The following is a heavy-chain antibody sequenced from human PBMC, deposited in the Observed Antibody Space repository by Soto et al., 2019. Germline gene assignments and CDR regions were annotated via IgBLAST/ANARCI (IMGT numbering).Heavy chain of an antibody. J-gene: IGHJ6*02. CDR2: ISYDGSNK. Sequence: QVQLVESGGGVVQPGRSLRVSCAASGFTFSSYGMHWVRQAPGKGLEWVAVISYDGSNKYYADSVKGRFTISRDNSKHTLYLQMTSLRAEDTAVYYCAKDVAVAGTGWDRYNYYYYGMDVWGQGTTVTVSS. CDR1: GFTFSSYG. CDR3: AKDVAVAGTGWDRYNYYYYGMDV. V-gene: IGHV3-30*18. D-gene: IGHD6-19*01.